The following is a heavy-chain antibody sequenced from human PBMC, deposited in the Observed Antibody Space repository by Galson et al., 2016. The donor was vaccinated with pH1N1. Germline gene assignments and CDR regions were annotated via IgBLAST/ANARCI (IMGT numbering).Heavy chain of an antibody. CDR1: GFTFTSYA. Sequence: SLRLSCAASGFTFTSYAMYWVRQAPGKGLEWVAVILYDGTNEYYADSVKGRFTISRDKTQSTVYLQMNSPRTEDTAVYYCARDSEYSGHEGFHWAQGTLVIVSS. CDR2: ILYDGTNE. D-gene: IGHD5-12*01. J-gene: IGHJ4*02. CDR3: ARDSEYSGHEGFH. V-gene: IGHV3-30*04.